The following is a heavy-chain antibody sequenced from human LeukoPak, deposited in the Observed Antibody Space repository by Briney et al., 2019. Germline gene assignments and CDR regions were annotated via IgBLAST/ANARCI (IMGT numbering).Heavy chain of an antibody. CDR2: ISGSGYST. CDR1: GFTFSSYA. D-gene: IGHD2/OR15-2a*01. V-gene: IGHV3-23*01. Sequence: HTGGSLRLSCAVSGFTFSSYAMGWVRQAPGKGLEWVSAISGSGYSTYYAGSVKGRFTISRDNSKNTSFLQMNSLRAEDTAVYFCAKFDGMTTLTSFDYWGQGTLVTVSS. CDR3: AKFDGMTTLTSFDY. J-gene: IGHJ4*02.